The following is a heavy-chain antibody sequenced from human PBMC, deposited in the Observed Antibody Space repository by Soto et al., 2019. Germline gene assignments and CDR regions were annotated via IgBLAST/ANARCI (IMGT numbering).Heavy chain of an antibody. Sequence: QVQLVQSGAEEKKPGASVKVSCKASGYTFTSHAMHWVRQAPRQRLEWMGWINAGNGNTKYSQKFQGRVTITTDTSASTGYMELSSLRSEDTAVYYCARDGIAAAGTSWFDPWGQGTLVTVSS. CDR1: GYTFTSHA. V-gene: IGHV1-3*05. J-gene: IGHJ5*02. D-gene: IGHD6-13*01. CDR3: ARDGIAAAGTSWFDP. CDR2: INAGNGNT.